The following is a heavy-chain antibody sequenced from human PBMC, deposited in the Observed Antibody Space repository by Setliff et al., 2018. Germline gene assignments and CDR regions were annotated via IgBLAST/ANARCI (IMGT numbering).Heavy chain of an antibody. J-gene: IGHJ4*02. Sequence: GGSLRLSCGASGFTFSTYAMTWVRQAPGKGLEWVSAISGGGGNTFYADSVQGRFTISRDNSKNTLYLQMNNLRAEDTAVYYCAKDLASGDYVYYVDYWGQGTLGTVSS. V-gene: IGHV3-23*01. D-gene: IGHD4-17*01. CDR3: AKDLASGDYVYYVDY. CDR2: ISGGGGNT. CDR1: GFTFSTYA.